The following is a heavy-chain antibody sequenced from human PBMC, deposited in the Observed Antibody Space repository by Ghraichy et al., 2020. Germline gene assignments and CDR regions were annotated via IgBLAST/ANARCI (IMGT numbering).Heavy chain of an antibody. Sequence: GGSLRLSCATSGFTFSSYAMSWVRQAPGKGLEWVSAISSSGGSTYYADSVKGRFTISRDNSKTTLYLQMNSLGAEDTAVYYCAKGRGGTTGGGDYWGQGTLVTVSS. CDR2: ISSSGGST. J-gene: IGHJ4*02. CDR3: AKGRGGTTGGGDY. D-gene: IGHD1-1*01. CDR1: GFTFSSYA. V-gene: IGHV3-23*01.